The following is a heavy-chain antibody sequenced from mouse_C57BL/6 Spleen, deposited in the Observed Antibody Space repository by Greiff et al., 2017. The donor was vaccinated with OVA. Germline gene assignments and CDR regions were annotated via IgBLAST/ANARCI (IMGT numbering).Heavy chain of an antibody. J-gene: IGHJ4*01. CDR1: GFTFTDYY. CDR2: IRNKANGYTT. Sequence: EVMLQESGGGLVQPGGSLSLSCAASGFTFTDYYMSWVRQPPGKALEWLGFIRNKANGYTTEYSASVKGRFTISGDNSQSILYLQMTALRAEDSATYYCARALPYYDGAYYAMDYWGQGTSVTVSS. D-gene: IGHD1-1*01. V-gene: IGHV7-3*01. CDR3: ARALPYYDGAYYAMDY.